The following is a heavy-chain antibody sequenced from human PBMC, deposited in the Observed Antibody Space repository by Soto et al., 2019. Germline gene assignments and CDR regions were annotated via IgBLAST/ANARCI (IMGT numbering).Heavy chain of an antibody. D-gene: IGHD1-1*01. CDR3: AKGNLEGLDF. Sequence: ELQVVESGGGLIHPGGSLRLSCGASGFTVNSNYMSWVRQAPGKGLEWVSVIYSGGDIYYADSVKGRFTISRHDSKNTVYLQMNSLRADDAAIYYCAKGNLEGLDFWGQGTLVSVSS. J-gene: IGHJ4*02. V-gene: IGHV3-53*01. CDR2: IYSGGDI. CDR1: GFTVNSNY.